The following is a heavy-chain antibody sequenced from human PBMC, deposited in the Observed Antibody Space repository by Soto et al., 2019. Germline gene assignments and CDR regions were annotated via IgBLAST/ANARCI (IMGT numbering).Heavy chain of an antibody. CDR2: IWYDGSAT. CDR3: ARDIAVRRIDE. CDR1: GFTFSLYG. Sequence: QVQLVQSGGGVVQPGKSLRLSCGASGFTFSLYGMHWVRQAPGKGLVWVSFIWYDGSATYYGDSVKGRFTISKDDSTNTLYLQMNSLRAEDTAVYYCARDIAVRRIDEWGQGTLVTVAS. J-gene: IGHJ4*02. V-gene: IGHV3-33*01. D-gene: IGHD6-6*01.